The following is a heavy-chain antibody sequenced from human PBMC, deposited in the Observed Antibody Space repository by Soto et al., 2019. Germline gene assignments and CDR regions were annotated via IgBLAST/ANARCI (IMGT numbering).Heavy chain of an antibody. CDR2: INHSGST. Sequence: XETLSLTCAVYGGSFSGYYWSWILQPPGKGLEWIGEINHSGSTNYNPSLKSRVTISVDTSKNQFSLKLSSVTAADTAVYYCARVPLYYDFWSGSSGGYFDYWGQGNLVTVSS. V-gene: IGHV4-34*01. CDR1: GGSFSGYY. D-gene: IGHD3-3*01. J-gene: IGHJ4*02. CDR3: ARVPLYYDFWSGSSGGYFDY.